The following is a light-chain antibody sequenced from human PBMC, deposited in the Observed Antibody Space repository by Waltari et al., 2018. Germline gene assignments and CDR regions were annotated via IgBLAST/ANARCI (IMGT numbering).Light chain of an antibody. J-gene: IGLJ1*01. CDR2: DSD. V-gene: IGLV1-51*01. CDR3: GTWDSSLRAYV. Sequence: QPVLTQPPSLSAAPGQRVTVSCPGSSSHIPHNHSSWYQQFPGTAPKLLISDSDARPSGIPDRFSASKSGTSATLGITGLQTGDEADYFCGTWDSSLRAYVFGTGTEVTVL. CDR1: SSHIPHNH.